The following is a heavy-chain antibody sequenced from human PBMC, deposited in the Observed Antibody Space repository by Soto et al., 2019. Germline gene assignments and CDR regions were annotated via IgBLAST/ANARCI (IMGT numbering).Heavy chain of an antibody. Sequence: ASVKVSCKASGYTFTSYGISWVRQAPGQGLEWMGWISAYNGNTNYAQKLQGRVTMTTDTSTSTDYMELRSLRSDNTAVYYCARGDVVVPAAMDFDYWGQGTLVTVSS. D-gene: IGHD2-2*01. CDR2: ISAYNGNT. V-gene: IGHV1-18*01. CDR1: GYTFTSYG. J-gene: IGHJ4*02. CDR3: ARGDVVVPAAMDFDY.